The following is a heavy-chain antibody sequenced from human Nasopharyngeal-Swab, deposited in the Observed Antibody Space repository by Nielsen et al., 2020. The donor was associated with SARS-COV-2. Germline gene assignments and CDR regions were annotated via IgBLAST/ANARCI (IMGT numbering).Heavy chain of an antibody. CDR1: GFTFSSYW. D-gene: IGHD6-6*01. CDR3: ARSAARSWFDP. J-gene: IGHJ5*02. CDR2: IKQAGSEK. Sequence: GESLKISCAASGFTFSSYWMSWVRQAPGKGLEWVANIKQAGSEKYYVDSVKGRFTISRDNAKNSLYLQMNSLRAEDTAVYYCARSAARSWFDPWGQGTLVTVSS. V-gene: IGHV3-7*01.